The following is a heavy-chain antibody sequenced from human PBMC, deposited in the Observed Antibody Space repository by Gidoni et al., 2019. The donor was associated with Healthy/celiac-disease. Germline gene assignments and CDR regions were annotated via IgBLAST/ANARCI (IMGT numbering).Heavy chain of an antibody. Sequence: EVQLLESGGGLVQPGRSLRLYCGASGFTFRSYAMSWVRQAPGKGLGWVSAISGSGGSTYYADSVKCRFTISRDNSKNTLYLQMNSLRAEDTAVYYCAKGDCSGGSCYSFDYWSQGTLVTVSS. CDR2: ISGSGGST. D-gene: IGHD2-15*01. CDR1: GFTFRSYA. CDR3: AKGDCSGGSCYSFDY. J-gene: IGHJ4*02. V-gene: IGHV3-23*01.